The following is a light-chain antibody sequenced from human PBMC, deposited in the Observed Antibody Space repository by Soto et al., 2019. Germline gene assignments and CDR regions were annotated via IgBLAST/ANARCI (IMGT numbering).Light chain of an antibody. CDR1: QEITNH. V-gene: IGKV1-33*01. CDR3: QQYEDLPLT. CDR2: DAS. Sequence: DIQMTQSPSSLSASVGDRVTITCQASQEITNHLNWYQFKPGKPPKLLIFDASHLQSGVPVRFSGSGSQTLFIFTISSLQPEDIAAYYCQQYEDLPLTFGGGTKVEI. J-gene: IGKJ4*01.